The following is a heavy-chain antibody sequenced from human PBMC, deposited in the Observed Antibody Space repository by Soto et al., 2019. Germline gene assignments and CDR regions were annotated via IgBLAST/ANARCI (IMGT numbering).Heavy chain of an antibody. CDR2: IKQDGSEK. D-gene: IGHD3-3*01. CDR1: GFTFSSYW. V-gene: IGHV3-7*03. Sequence: GGSLRLSCAASGFTFSSYWMSWVRQAPGKGLEWVANIKQDGSEKYYVDSVKGRFTISRDNAKNTLYLQMNSLRAEDTAVYYCAKKGDFWSGYYTGLTYYYYYMDVWGKGTTVTVSS. CDR3: AKKGDFWSGYYTGLTYYYYYMDV. J-gene: IGHJ6*03.